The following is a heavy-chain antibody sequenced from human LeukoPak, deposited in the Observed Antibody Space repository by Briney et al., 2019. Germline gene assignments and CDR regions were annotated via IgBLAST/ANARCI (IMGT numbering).Heavy chain of an antibody. CDR3: AKGRRMYQDV. CDR1: GFTFSSYG. J-gene: IGHJ6*04. D-gene: IGHD2-2*01. CDR2: IRYDGNNK. V-gene: IGHV3-30*02. Sequence: GGSLRLSCAASGFTFSSYGMHWVRQAPGKGLEWVAFIRYDGNNKYYADSVKGRFTISRDNSKNTLYLQMNSLRAEDTAVYYCAKGRRMYQDVWGKGTTVTISS.